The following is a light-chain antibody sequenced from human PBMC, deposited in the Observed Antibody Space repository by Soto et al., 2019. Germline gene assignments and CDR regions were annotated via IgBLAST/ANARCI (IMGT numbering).Light chain of an antibody. CDR1: SSDVGGYKY. CDR2: EVN. V-gene: IGLV2-8*01. Sequence: QSALTQPPSTSRSPGQSVTISCTGTSSDVGGYKYVSWYQQHPGKAPKLMIFEVNKRPSGVPDRFSGSKSGNTASLTVSGLQAEDEPDYYCSSYAGINNLGVFGTGTKLTVL. CDR3: SSYAGINNLGV. J-gene: IGLJ1*01.